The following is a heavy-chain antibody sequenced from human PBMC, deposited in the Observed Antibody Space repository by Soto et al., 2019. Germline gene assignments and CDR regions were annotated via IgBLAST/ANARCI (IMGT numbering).Heavy chain of an antibody. CDR3: ARDLWEGGDQGTFDY. V-gene: IGHV3-30-3*01. Sequence: QVQLVESGGGVVQPGRSLRLSCAASGFTFSSYAMHWVRQAPGKGLEWVAVISYDGSNKYYADSVKGRFTISRDNSKNTLYLQMNSLRAEDTAVYYCARDLWEGGDQGTFDYWGQGTLVTVSS. J-gene: IGHJ4*02. D-gene: IGHD4-17*01. CDR2: ISYDGSNK. CDR1: GFTFSSYA.